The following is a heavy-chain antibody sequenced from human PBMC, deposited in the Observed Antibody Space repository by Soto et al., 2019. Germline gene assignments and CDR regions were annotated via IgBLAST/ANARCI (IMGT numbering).Heavy chain of an antibody. CDR1: GGSISSGDYY. D-gene: IGHD6-6*01. J-gene: IGHJ5*02. CDR2: IYHSGST. V-gene: IGHV4-30-4*01. CDR3: ARERPDGARLDP. Sequence: QVQLQESGPGLVKPSQTLSLTCTVSGGSISSGDYYWSWIRQPPGKGLEWIGYIYHSGSTYYNPSLKSRVTISVNTSKHQFSLKLSSETDADTAVYYCARERPDGARLDPWGQGTLVTVSS.